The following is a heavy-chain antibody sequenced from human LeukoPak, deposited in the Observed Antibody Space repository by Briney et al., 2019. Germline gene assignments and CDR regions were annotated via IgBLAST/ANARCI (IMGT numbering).Heavy chain of an antibody. CDR2: IYYSGST. CDR3: ARYGLAYTYDF. V-gene: IGHV4-59*01. Sequence: SETLSLTCTVSGGSISSYYWSRIRQPPGKGLEWIGYIYYSGSTNYNPSLKSRVTMSVDTSKNQFSLKLSSVTAADTAVYYCARYGLAYTYDFWGQGTLVTVSS. D-gene: IGHD3-16*01. J-gene: IGHJ4*02. CDR1: GGSISSYY.